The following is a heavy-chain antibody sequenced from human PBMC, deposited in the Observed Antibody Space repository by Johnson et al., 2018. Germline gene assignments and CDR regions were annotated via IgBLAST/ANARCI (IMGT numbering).Heavy chain of an antibody. CDR2: ISGSGGST. V-gene: IGHV3-23*04. J-gene: IGHJ6*02. Sequence: EVQLGESGGGLVQPGGSLRLSCAASGFTFSSYAMSWVRQAPGKGLEWVSAISGSGGSTYYADSVKGRFTISRDNSKNTLYLQMNSLRAEDPAVYYCAKAWIWNYYYGMDVWGQGTTVTVSS. CDR1: GFTFSSYA. CDR3: AKAWIWNYYYGMDV. D-gene: IGHD2-2*03.